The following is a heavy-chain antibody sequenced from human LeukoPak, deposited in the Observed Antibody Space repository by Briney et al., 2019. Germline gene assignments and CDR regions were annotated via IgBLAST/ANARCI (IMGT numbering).Heavy chain of an antibody. CDR2: TGSGSTTT. Sequence: PGGSLRLSCAASGFTFNNYAMSWVRQAPGKGLEWVSYTGSGSTTTYYADSAKGRFTVSREDAKNSLYLQMNSLRDEDTSVYYCARDTRNWADYWGRGTLVTVSS. V-gene: IGHV3-48*02. CDR3: ARDTRNWADY. D-gene: IGHD2/OR15-2a*01. CDR1: GFTFNNYA. J-gene: IGHJ4*02.